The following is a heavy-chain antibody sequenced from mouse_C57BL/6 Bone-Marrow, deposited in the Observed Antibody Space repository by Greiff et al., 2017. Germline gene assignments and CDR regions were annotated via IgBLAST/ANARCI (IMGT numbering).Heavy chain of an antibody. CDR2: ISSGGSYT. CDR1: GFTFSSYG. D-gene: IGHD1-1*01. J-gene: IGHJ1*03. CDR3: ARRYGSSYWYFDV. V-gene: IGHV5-6*02. Sequence: EVMLVESGGDLVKPGGSLKLSCAASGFTFSSYGMSWVRQTPDKRLEWVATISSGGSYTYYPDSVKGRFTISRDHAKNTLYLQMSSLKSEDTAMYYCARRYGSSYWYFDVWGTGTTVTVSS.